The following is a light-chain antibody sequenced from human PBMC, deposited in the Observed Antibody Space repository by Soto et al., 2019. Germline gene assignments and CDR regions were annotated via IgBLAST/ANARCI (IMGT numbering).Light chain of an antibody. Sequence: QSVLTQPASVSGSPGQSITTSCTGTTSDIGTYSYVSWYQQHAGKAPKLIIYEVSHRPSGVSNRSSGSKSGSTASLTISGLQAEDEAHYYCCSSTGISPYVFGTGTKVTVL. CDR3: CSSTGISPYV. V-gene: IGLV2-14*01. CDR1: TSDIGTYSY. CDR2: EVS. J-gene: IGLJ1*01.